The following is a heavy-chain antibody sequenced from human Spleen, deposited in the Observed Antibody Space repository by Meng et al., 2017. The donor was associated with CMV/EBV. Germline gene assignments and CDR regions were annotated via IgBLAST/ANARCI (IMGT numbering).Heavy chain of an antibody. Sequence: SGGSVSSVAYYWSWSRQPPGKGLEWIGYIYHTGTTKYNPSLKSRVTLSVDTSKNQLSLKMTSVTAADTAMYYCARQIYDTSGEGWFDPWGQGTLVTVSS. D-gene: IGHD3-16*01. CDR3: ARQIYDTSGEGWFDP. CDR2: IYHTGTT. CDR1: GGSVSSVAYY. V-gene: IGHV4-61*07. J-gene: IGHJ5*02.